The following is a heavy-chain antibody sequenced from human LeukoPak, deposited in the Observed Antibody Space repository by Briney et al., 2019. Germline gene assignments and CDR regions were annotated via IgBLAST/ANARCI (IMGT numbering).Heavy chain of an antibody. CDR1: GFTFSSYA. J-gene: IGHJ4*02. V-gene: IGHV3-23*01. D-gene: IGHD6-19*01. Sequence: PGGSLRLSCAASGFTFSSYAMNWVRQAPGKGLEWVSALSGSGVSTYYADSVKGRFTISRDNSKNTLYLQMNSLTAEDTAVYYCAKTYSSGWYAKPLDYWGQGTLVTVSS. CDR3: AKTYSSGWYAKPLDY. CDR2: LSGSGVST.